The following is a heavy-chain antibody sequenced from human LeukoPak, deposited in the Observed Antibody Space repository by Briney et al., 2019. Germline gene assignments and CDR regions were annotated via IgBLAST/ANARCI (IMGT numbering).Heavy chain of an antibody. CDR3: ARCRAYDTRDLDY. CDR2: IGSRSSDI. J-gene: IGHJ4*02. D-gene: IGHD3-22*01. V-gene: IGHV3-21*01. CDR1: GFTFTSYK. Sequence: GGSLRLSCAASGFTFTSYKMFWVRPAPGKGLEWLSSIGSRSSDIYYADSVKGRFTISRDNAQNSLYLQMNSLRAEDTAVYYCARCRAYDTRDLDYWGQGTLVTVSS.